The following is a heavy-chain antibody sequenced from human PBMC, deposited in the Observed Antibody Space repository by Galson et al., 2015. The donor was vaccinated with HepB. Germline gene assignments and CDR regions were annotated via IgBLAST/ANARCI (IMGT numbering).Heavy chain of an antibody. D-gene: IGHD4-17*01. CDR3: AKSLIDYGVEADHWYFDL. J-gene: IGHJ2*01. V-gene: IGHV6-1*01. CDR2: TYYRSKWYN. CDR1: GDSVSSNSAA. Sequence: ASSGDSVSSNSAAWNWIRQSPSRGLEWLGRTYYRSKWYNDYAVSVKSRITINPDTSKNQFSLQLNSVTPEDTAVYYCAKSLIDYGVEADHWYFDLWGRGTLVTVSS.